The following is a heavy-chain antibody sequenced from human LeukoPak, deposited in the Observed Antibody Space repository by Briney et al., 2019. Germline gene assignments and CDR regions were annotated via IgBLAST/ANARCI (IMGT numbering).Heavy chain of an antibody. V-gene: IGHV4-30-2*01. D-gene: IGHD3-3*01. CDR3: ARVTPSNYDFWSGPLGAEFDP. J-gene: IGHJ5*02. Sequence: PSETLSLTCAASGGSISSGGYSWSWIRQPPGKGLEWIGYIYHSGSTYYNPSLKSRVTISVDRSKNQFSLKLSSVTAADTAVYYCARVTPSNYDFWSGPLGAEFDPWGQGTLVTVSS. CDR1: GGSISSGGYS. CDR2: IYHSGST.